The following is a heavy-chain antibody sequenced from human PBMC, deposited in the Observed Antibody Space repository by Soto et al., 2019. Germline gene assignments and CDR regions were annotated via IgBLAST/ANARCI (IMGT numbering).Heavy chain of an antibody. J-gene: IGHJ4*02. CDR3: ARDPYYYDSSGHYDY. Sequence: ASVKVSCKASGYTFTIYAMNWVRQAPGQRLEWMGWINTGNGNTKYSQKFQGRVTITRDTSASTAYMELSSLTSEDTAVYYCARDPYYYDSSGHYDYWGQGTLVTVSS. V-gene: IGHV1-3*04. D-gene: IGHD3-22*01. CDR2: INTGNGNT. CDR1: GYTFTIYA.